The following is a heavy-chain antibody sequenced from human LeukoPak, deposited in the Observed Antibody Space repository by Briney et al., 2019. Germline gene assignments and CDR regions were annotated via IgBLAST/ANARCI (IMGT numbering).Heavy chain of an antibody. CDR1: GFTFSSYA. V-gene: IGHV3-23*01. D-gene: IGHD1-7*01. CDR2: IGTTAGST. Sequence: PGGSLRLSCAASGFTFSSYAMSWVRQAPGKGLEWVSGIGTTAGSTYYADSVKGRFTISRDNSKNTLYLQMNSLRAEDTAVYYCAREIVSSITGTTGYWGQGTLVTVSS. CDR3: AREIVSSITGTTGY. J-gene: IGHJ4*02.